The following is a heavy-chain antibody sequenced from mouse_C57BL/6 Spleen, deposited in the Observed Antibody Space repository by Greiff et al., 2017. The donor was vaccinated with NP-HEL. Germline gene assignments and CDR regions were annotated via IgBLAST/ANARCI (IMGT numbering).Heavy chain of an antibody. CDR3: TKTAQAVDY. CDR2: IDPETGGT. D-gene: IGHD3-2*02. J-gene: IGHJ2*01. Sequence: VQRVESGAELVRPGASVTLSCKASGYTFPDYEMHWVKQTPVHGLEWIGAIDPETGGTAYNQKFKGKAILTADKSSSTAYMELRSLTSEDSAVYYCTKTAQAVDYWGQGTTLTVSS. CDR1: GYTFPDYE. V-gene: IGHV1-15*01.